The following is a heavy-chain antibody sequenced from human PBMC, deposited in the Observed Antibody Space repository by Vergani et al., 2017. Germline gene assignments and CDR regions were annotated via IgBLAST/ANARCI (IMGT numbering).Heavy chain of an antibody. D-gene: IGHD3-22*01. CDR2: IKQDGSEK. J-gene: IGHJ4*02. V-gene: IGHV3-7*01. CDR3: ARDLEKWLSGGHFDY. Sequence: VQLVESGGGVVQPGRSLRLSCAASGFTFSSYWMSWVRQAPGKGLEWVANIKQDGSEKYYVDSVKGRFTISRDNAKNSLYLQMNSLRAEDTAVYYCARDLEKWLSGGHFDYWGQGTLVTVSS. CDR1: GFTFSSYW.